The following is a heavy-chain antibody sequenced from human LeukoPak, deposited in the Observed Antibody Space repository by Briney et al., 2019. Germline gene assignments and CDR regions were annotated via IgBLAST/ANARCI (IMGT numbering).Heavy chain of an antibody. CDR2: INSDGSST. D-gene: IGHD2-2*01. CDR1: GFTFSSYW. CDR3: ARGLGCSSTSCYYYYYYMDV. V-gene: IGHV3-74*01. J-gene: IGHJ6*03. Sequence: GGSLRLSXAASGFTFSSYWMHWVRQAPGRGLVWVSRINSDGSSTSYADSVKGRFTISRDNAKNTLYLQMNSLRAEDTAVYYCARGLGCSSTSCYYYYYYMDVWGKGTTVTVSS.